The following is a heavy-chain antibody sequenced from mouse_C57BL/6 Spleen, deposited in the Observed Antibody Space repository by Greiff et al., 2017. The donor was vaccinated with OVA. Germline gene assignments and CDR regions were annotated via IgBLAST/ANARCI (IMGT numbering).Heavy chain of an antibody. CDR2: IDPSDSET. V-gene: IGHV1-52*01. CDR3: ARRGNYGSSLYWYFDV. J-gene: IGHJ1*03. CDR1: GYTFTSYW. Sequence: QVHVKQPGAELVRPGSSVKLSCKASGYTFTSYWMHWVKQRPIQGLEWIGNIDPSDSETHYNQKFKDKATLTVDKSSSTAYMQLSSLTSEDSAVYYCARRGNYGSSLYWYFDVWGTGTTVTVSS. D-gene: IGHD1-1*01.